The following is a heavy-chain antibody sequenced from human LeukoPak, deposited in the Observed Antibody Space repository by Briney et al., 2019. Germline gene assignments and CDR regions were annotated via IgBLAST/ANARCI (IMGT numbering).Heavy chain of an antibody. V-gene: IGHV4-4*07. CDR2: IYTSGST. J-gene: IGHJ6*03. CDR3: ARVVSPCSGGSCYPGDYYYYMDV. CDR1: GGSISSYY. D-gene: IGHD2-15*01. Sequence: PSETLSLTCTVSGGSISSYYWSWIRQPAGKGLEWIGRIYTSGSTNYNPSLKSRVTMSVDTSKNQFSLKLSSVTAADTAVYYCARVVSPCSGGSCYPGDYYYYMDVWGKGTTVTVPS.